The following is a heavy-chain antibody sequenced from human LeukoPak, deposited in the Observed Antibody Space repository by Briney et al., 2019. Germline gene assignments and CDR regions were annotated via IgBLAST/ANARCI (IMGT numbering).Heavy chain of an antibody. D-gene: IGHD2-2*01. Sequence: GASVKVPCKASGYTFIDYAIHWVRQAPGQRLEWMGWINAGNGDTKYSQKFQGRVTITRDTSASIVYMELSSLISEDTALYSCARGSTSDWPFDYWGQGTRVTVSS. V-gene: IGHV1-3*01. CDR1: GYTFIDYA. J-gene: IGHJ4*02. CDR3: ARGSTSDWPFDY. CDR2: INAGNGDT.